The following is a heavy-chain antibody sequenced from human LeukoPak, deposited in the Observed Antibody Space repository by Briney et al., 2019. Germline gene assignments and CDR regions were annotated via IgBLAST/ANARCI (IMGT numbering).Heavy chain of an antibody. D-gene: IGHD2-21*01. V-gene: IGHV3-11*04. J-gene: IGHJ4*02. CDR3: AKDLTRSRLWTTKSTGFDY. CDR1: GFTFSDYY. CDR2: ISSSGSTI. Sequence: GGSLRLSCAASGFTFSDYYMSWIRQAPGKGLEWVSYISSSGSTIYYADSVKGRFTISRDNSKNTLYLQMNSLRAEDTAVYYCAKDLTRSRLWTTKSTGFDYWGQGTLVTVS.